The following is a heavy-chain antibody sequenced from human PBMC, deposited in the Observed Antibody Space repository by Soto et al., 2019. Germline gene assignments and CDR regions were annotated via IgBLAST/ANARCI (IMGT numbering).Heavy chain of an antibody. V-gene: IGHV3-21*01. J-gene: IGHJ5*02. CDR3: ARAPSGPAPDYCDR. CDR2: ISSSSSHM. Sequence: GSLRLSCEASGFTFNTYTMSWVRQAPGRGLEWVSSISSSSSHMYYADSVKGRFIVSRDDAKTSMYLHMNSLRADDTAVYFCARAPSGPAPDYCDRWGQGALVTVAS. CDR1: GFTFNTYT. D-gene: IGHD4-17*01.